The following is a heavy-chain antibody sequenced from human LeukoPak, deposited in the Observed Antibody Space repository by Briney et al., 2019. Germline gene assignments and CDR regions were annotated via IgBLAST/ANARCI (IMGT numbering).Heavy chain of an antibody. J-gene: IGHJ4*02. V-gene: IGHV4-4*07. CDR2: IYTSGST. Sequence: SETLSLTCTVSGGSISSYYWSWIRQPAGKGLEWIGRIYTSGSTNYNPSLKSRVTMSVDTSKNQFSLELSSVTAADTAVYYCARDAVGQQLVQGEFDYWGQGTLVTVSS. CDR3: ARDAVGQQLVQGEFDY. CDR1: GGSISSYY. D-gene: IGHD6-13*01.